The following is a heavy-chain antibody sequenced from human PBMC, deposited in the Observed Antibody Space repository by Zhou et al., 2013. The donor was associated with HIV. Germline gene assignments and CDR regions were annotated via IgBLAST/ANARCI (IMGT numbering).Heavy chain of an antibody. V-gene: IGHV1-24*01. CDR1: AYSLTELS. CDR2: FDPEDGGG. CDR3: ARDQPKPYYYDSRGYYYSGHNWFDP. J-gene: IGHJ5*01. D-gene: IGHD3-22*01. Sequence: QVQLVQSGADVKKPGTSVRVSCQVLAYSLTELSIHWVRQSPEKGLEWMGRFDPEDGGGIYAEKFKGRVAITEDTSTDTAYLEMKSLRSDDTAIYYCARDQPKPYYYDSRGYYYSGHNWFDPGATGTWSPSP.